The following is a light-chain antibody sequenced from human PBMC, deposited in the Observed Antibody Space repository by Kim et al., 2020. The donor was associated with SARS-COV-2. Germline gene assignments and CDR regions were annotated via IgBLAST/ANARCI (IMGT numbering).Light chain of an antibody. CDR3: QNYNSAPRT. CDR2: AAS. Sequence: VGDRVTINCRASRDISNYLAWYQHKPGKIPTLLVYAASALQSGIPSRFSGSGSGTDFTLTIDSLQADDVATYYCQNYNSAPRTFGRGTKVDIK. CDR1: RDISNY. V-gene: IGKV1-27*01. J-gene: IGKJ1*01.